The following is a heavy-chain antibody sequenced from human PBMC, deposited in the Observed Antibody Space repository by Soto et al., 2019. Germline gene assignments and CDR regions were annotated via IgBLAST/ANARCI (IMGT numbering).Heavy chain of an antibody. Sequence: QVQLVQSGAEVKKPGSSVKVSCKASGGTFSSYTISWVRQAPGQGLEWMGRIIPILGIANYAQKFQGRVTITADKSTSTAYIELSSLRSEDTAVYYCARDETPIAFDIWGQGTMVTVSS. CDR1: GGTFSSYT. CDR3: ARDETPIAFDI. J-gene: IGHJ3*02. CDR2: IIPILGIA. V-gene: IGHV1-69*08. D-gene: IGHD2-2*02.